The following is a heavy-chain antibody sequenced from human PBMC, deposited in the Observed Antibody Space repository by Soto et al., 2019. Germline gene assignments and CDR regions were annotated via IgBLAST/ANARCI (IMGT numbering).Heavy chain of an antibody. D-gene: IGHD3-10*01. V-gene: IGHV3-30*18. Sequence: GGSLRLSCAASGFTFSSYGMHWVRQAPGKGLEWVAVISYDGSNKYYADSVKGRFTISRDNSKNTLYLQMNSLRAEDTALYYCAKGELFTNYYYYGMDVWGQGTTVTVSS. J-gene: IGHJ6*02. CDR2: ISYDGSNK. CDR3: AKGELFTNYYYYGMDV. CDR1: GFTFSSYG.